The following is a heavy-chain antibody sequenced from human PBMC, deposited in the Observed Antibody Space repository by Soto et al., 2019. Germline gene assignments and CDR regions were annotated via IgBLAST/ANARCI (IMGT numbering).Heavy chain of an antibody. J-gene: IGHJ5*02. Sequence: SETLSLTCSVSGGSIGGSSDYWGWIRQPPGKGLEWVWSIYYIGSTYYNPSLKSRVTICVDASKNQSSLKLSFVPAADPAVYYCGRQYDFLWFDPWGQGTLVTVS. CDR3: GRQYDFLWFDP. CDR2: IYYIGST. V-gene: IGHV4-39*01. D-gene: IGHD2-21*02. CDR1: GGSIGGSSDY.